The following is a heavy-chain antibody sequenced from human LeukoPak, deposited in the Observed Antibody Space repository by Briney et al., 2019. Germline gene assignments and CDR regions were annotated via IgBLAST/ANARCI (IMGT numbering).Heavy chain of an antibody. Sequence: GGSLRLSCAASGFTFSDYYMSWIRQAPGKGLEWVSYISTSGNTIYYADSVKGRFTISRDNAKNSLYLQMNSLRAEDTAVYYCARSESSADPFGDWAQGTQVSVSS. CDR1: GFTFSDYY. D-gene: IGHD3-22*01. J-gene: IGHJ4*02. CDR3: ARSESSADPFGD. CDR2: ISTSGNTI. V-gene: IGHV3-11*01.